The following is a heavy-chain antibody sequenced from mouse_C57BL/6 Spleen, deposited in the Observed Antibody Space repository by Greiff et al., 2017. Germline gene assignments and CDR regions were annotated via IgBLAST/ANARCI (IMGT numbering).Heavy chain of an antibody. Sequence: VQLQQSGAELVRPGASVTLSCKASGYTFTDYEMHWVKQTPVHGLEWIGAIDPETGGTAYNQKFKGKAILTADKSSSTAYMELRSLTSEDSAVYYCTRTGWSLLAWFAYWGQGTLVTVSA. CDR1: GYTFTDYE. CDR3: TRTGWSLLAWFAY. V-gene: IGHV1-15*01. D-gene: IGHD2-3*01. J-gene: IGHJ3*01. CDR2: IDPETGGT.